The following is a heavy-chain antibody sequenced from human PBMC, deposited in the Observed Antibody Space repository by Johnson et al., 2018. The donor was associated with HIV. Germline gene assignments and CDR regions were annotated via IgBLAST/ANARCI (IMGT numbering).Heavy chain of an antibody. CDR2: ISYDGSNK. CDR3: AKEGYDYVWGSYRYTFGAFDI. J-gene: IGHJ3*02. Sequence: VQLVESGGGVVQPGRSLRLSCAASGLTFSSYAMHWVRQAPGKGLEWVAVISYDGSNKYYADSVKGRFTISRDNSKNTLYLQMNSLRAEDTAIYYCAKEGYDYVWGSYRYTFGAFDIWGQGTMVTVSS. D-gene: IGHD3-16*02. CDR1: GLTFSSYA. V-gene: IGHV3-30-3*01.